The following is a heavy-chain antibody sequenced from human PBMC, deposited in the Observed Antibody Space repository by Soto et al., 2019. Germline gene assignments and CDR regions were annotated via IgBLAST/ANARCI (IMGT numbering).Heavy chain of an antibody. CDR1: GGTFSSYA. J-gene: IGHJ6*02. CDR3: ARADIVVVPAARTYYYYGMDV. CDR2: IIPIFGTA. V-gene: IGHV1-69*13. Sequence: SVKVSCKASGGTFSSYAISWVRQAPGQGLEWMGGIIPIFGTANYAQKFQGRVTITADESTSTAYMELSSLRSEDTAVYYCARADIVVVPAARTYYYYGMDVWGQGTTVTVSS. D-gene: IGHD2-2*01.